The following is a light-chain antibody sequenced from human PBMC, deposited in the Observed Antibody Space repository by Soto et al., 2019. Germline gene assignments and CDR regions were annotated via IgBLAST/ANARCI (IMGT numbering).Light chain of an antibody. CDR1: SSDIGAYDY. Sequence: QSALTQPASLSGSPGQSITISCTGTSSDIGAYDYVSWFQQHPGKAPKLMIYDVSKRPSGVSDRFSGSKSGNTASLTISGLQPEDEADYYCCSYAGSSTNVFGTGTKLTVL. J-gene: IGLJ1*01. CDR3: CSYAGSSTNV. V-gene: IGLV2-23*02. CDR2: DVS.